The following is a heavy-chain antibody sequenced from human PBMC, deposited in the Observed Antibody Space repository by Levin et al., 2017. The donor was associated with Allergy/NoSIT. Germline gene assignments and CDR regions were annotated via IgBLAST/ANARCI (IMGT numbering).Heavy chain of an antibody. CDR2: ISGSGGII. CDR1: GFTLSTYE. J-gene: IGHJ6*02. CDR3: TRGSGLYYYGMDV. Sequence: SGESLKISCAASGFTLSTYEMNWVRQAPGKGLEWVSYISGSGGIIYYADSVKGRFTISRDNAKNSLYLQMNSLRAEDTAVYYCTRGSGLYYYGMDVWGQGTTVTVS. V-gene: IGHV3-48*03. D-gene: IGHD3/OR15-3a*01.